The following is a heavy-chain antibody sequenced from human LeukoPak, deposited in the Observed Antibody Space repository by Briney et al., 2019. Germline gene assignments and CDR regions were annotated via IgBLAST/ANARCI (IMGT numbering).Heavy chain of an antibody. J-gene: IGHJ3*02. CDR2: INHSGST. D-gene: IGHD3-22*01. V-gene: IGHV4-34*01. CDR1: GGSFSGYY. CDR3: ARAETTNYDSSGRPGAFDI. Sequence: PSETLSLTCAVYGGSFSGYYWSWIRQPPGKGLEWIGEINHSGSTNYNPSLKSRVTVSVDTSKNQFSLKLSSVTAADTAVYYCARAETTNYDSSGRPGAFDIWGQGTMVTVSS.